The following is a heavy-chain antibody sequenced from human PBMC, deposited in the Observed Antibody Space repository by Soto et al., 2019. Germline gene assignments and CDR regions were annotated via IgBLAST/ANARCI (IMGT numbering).Heavy chain of an antibody. V-gene: IGHV1-18*01. CDR3: ARDRKYSSGWYYFDY. Sequence: ASVKVSCKASGYTFTSYGISWVRQAPGQGLEWMGWISAYNGNTNYAQKLQGRVTMTTDTSTSTAYMELRSLRSDDTAVYYCARDRKYSSGWYYFDYWGQGTLVTVSS. CDR1: GYTFTSYG. D-gene: IGHD6-19*01. J-gene: IGHJ4*02. CDR2: ISAYNGNT.